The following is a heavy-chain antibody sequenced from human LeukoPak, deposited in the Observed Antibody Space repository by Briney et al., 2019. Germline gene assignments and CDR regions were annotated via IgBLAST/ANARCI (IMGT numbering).Heavy chain of an antibody. CDR3: ARGIGASSGWYVIDY. D-gene: IGHD6-19*01. Sequence: GASVKISCKASGYTFTDYAMHWVRQAPGQRLEWMGWINGGSGNTKYSQKFQGRVTITRDTSATTAYMELSRLRSEDTAVYYYARGIGASSGWYVIDYWGQGTLVTVSS. V-gene: IGHV1-3*01. CDR1: GYTFTDYA. CDR2: INGGSGNT. J-gene: IGHJ4*02.